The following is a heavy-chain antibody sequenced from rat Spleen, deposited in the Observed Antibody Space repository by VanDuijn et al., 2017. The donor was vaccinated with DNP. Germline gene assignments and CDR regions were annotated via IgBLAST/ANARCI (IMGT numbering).Heavy chain of an antibody. CDR3: VRQDGY. CDR1: GFTFSTFP. J-gene: IGHJ2*01. CDR2: ISASGGST. Sequence: EVQLLESGGGLVQPGRSMKLSCAASGFTFSTFPMAWVRQIPMKGLEWVATISASGGSTYYRDSVKGRFTISRDNAKSTLYLQMDSLRSEDTTTYYCVRQDGYWGQGVMVTVSS. V-gene: IGHV5-46*01.